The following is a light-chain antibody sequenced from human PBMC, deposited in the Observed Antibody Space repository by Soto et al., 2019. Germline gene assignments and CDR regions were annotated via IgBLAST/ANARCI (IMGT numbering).Light chain of an antibody. Sequence: IQLTQSPSSLSASVGDRVTITCRASQGISSYLGWYQQKPGKAPNLLIYDASTLHSGVPSRFSGGGSGTEFTLTISGLQSEDFAVYYCQQYNNWPITFGQGTRLEIK. J-gene: IGKJ5*01. CDR2: DAS. CDR3: QQYNNWPIT. V-gene: IGKV1-9*01. CDR1: QGISSY.